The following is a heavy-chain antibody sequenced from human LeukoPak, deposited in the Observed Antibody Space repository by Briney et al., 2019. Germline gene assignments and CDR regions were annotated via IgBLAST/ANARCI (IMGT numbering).Heavy chain of an antibody. D-gene: IGHD1-7*01. CDR2: IYPDDSDT. V-gene: IGHV5-51*01. CDR1: AYSLSSYW. J-gene: IGHJ4*02. Sequence: GESLKISCKGSAYSLSSYWIAWVRQMPGKGLELMGIIYPDDSDTRYSPSFQGQVTISADKSVSTAYLQWSSLKASDTAMYYCARATTGTSTIDYWGQGTLVTVSS. CDR3: ARATTGTSTIDY.